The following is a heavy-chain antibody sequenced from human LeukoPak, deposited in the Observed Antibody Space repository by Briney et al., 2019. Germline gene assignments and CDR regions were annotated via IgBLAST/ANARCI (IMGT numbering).Heavy chain of an antibody. CDR2: ISYDGSNK. CDR3: AREGSSSWYSYDY. V-gene: IGHV3-30-3*01. Sequence: PGGSLRLSCAASGFTFSSYAMHWVRQAPGKGLEWVAVISYDGSNKYYADSVKGRFTISRDNSKNTLYLQMNSLRAEDTAVCYCAREGSSSWYSYDYWGQGTLVTVSS. J-gene: IGHJ4*02. D-gene: IGHD6-13*01. CDR1: GFTFSSYA.